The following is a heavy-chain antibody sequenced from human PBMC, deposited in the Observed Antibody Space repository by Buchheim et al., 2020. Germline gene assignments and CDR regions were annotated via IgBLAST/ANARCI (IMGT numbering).Heavy chain of an antibody. Sequence: EVQLVESGGNLVQPRGSLRLSCAAAGFTFGTYSMNWVRQAPGKGLEWVSYVSSSSGVKYYADSVKGRFTISRDNAKNSLYLQMNSLRAEDTAVYYCARESGAAAGTIYFDFWGQGTL. V-gene: IGHV3-48*01. CDR3: ARESGAAAGTIYFDF. CDR2: VSSSSGVK. D-gene: IGHD6-13*01. CDR1: GFTFGTYS. J-gene: IGHJ4*01.